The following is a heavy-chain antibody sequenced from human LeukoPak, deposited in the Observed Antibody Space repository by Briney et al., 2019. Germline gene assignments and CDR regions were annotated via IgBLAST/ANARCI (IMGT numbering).Heavy chain of an antibody. D-gene: IGHD3-9*01. Sequence: GGSLRLSCAASGFTFSSYGMHWVRQAPGKGLEWVAVISYDGSNKYYGDSVQGRFTISRDNSKNTLYLQMNSLRAEDTAVYYCAREDILTGFDYWGQGTLVTVSS. CDR3: AREDILTGFDY. CDR1: GFTFSSYG. CDR2: ISYDGSNK. J-gene: IGHJ4*02. V-gene: IGHV3-30*03.